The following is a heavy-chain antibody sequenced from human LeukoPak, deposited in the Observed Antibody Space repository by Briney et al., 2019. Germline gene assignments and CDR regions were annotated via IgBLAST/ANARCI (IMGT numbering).Heavy chain of an antibody. J-gene: IGHJ6*03. D-gene: IGHD1-26*01. Sequence: SETLSLTCIVSGGSIRSSSYNWGWIRQPPGKGLEWIGSIHYTGTTFYNPSLKSRVTISVDTSKNQFSLKLSSVTAADTAVYYCARTGGSFYFYYYMDVWGKGTTVTVSS. V-gene: IGHV4-39*07. CDR3: ARTGGSFYFYYYMDV. CDR2: IHYTGTT. CDR1: GGSIRSSSYN.